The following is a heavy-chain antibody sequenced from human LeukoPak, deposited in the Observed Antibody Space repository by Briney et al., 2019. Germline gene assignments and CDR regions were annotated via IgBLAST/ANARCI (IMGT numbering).Heavy chain of an antibody. CDR3: ARRGGYCTNGVCYYYFDY. Sequence: GASVKVSCKASGCTFTGYYMHWVRQAPGQGLEWMGWINPNSGGTNYAQKFQGRVTMTRDTSISTAYMELSRLRSDDTAVYYCARRGGYCTNGVCYYYFDYWGQGTLVTVSS. CDR2: INPNSGGT. V-gene: IGHV1-2*02. J-gene: IGHJ4*02. CDR1: GCTFTGYY. D-gene: IGHD2-8*01.